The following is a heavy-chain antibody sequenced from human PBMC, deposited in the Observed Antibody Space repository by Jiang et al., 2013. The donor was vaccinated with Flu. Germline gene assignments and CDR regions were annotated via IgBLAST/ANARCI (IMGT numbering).Heavy chain of an antibody. CDR2: INAGNGNT. CDR1: GYTFTSYA. V-gene: IGHV1-3*01. J-gene: IGHJ4*02. Sequence: SVKVSCKASGYTFTSYAMHWVRQAPGQRLEWMGWINAGNGNTKYSQKFQGRVTITRDTSASTAYMELSSLRSEDTAVYYCARRRYSYGYSVDYWGQGTLVTVSS. CDR3: ARRRYSYGYSVDY. D-gene: IGHD5-18*01.